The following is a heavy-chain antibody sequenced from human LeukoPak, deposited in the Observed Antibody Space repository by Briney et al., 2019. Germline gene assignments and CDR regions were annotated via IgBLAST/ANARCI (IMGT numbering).Heavy chain of an antibody. V-gene: IGHV4-39*02. D-gene: IGHD4-17*01. CDR2: IYYSGTT. CDR1: GDSITSNNYY. CDR3: ARDSLQDYGDHGELDY. Sequence: SETLSLTCTVTGDSITSNNYYWAWIRQPPGKGLEWIGSIYYSGTTYYNPSLKSRVTISVDTSNNQFSLRVGSVTAADTAVYYCARDSLQDYGDHGELDYWGQGTLVTVSS. J-gene: IGHJ4*02.